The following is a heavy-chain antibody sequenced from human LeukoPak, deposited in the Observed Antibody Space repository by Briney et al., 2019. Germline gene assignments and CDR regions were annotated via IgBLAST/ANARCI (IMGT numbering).Heavy chain of an antibody. D-gene: IGHD2-21*02. Sequence: VGSLRLSCAASGFTFSSHWMHWVRQAPGKGLVWVSRINSDGRNINYADSVKGRFTISRDNAENTLYLQMNSLRVEDTAVYYCGRGGTYCYDDCYATKYWGQGTLVTVSS. J-gene: IGHJ4*02. CDR1: GFTFSSHW. CDR2: INSDGRNI. CDR3: GRGGTYCYDDCYATKY. V-gene: IGHV3-74*01.